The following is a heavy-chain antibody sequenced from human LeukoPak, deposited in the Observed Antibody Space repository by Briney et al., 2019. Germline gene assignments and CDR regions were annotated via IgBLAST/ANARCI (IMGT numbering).Heavy chain of an antibody. J-gene: IGHJ4*02. CDR3: ARRQDTSGWFYFDY. CDR1: GGSISSSDW. Sequence: PSETLSLTCAVSGGSISSSDWWTWVRQPPGKGLEWIGEIYHSGSTNYNPSLKSRVTISLDKSKNQFSLNLSFVTAADAAVYYCARRQDTSGWFYFDYWGQGALVTVSS. V-gene: IGHV4-4*02. CDR2: IYHSGST. D-gene: IGHD6-19*01.